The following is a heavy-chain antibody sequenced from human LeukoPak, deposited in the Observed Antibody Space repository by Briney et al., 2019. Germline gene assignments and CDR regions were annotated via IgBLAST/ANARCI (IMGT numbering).Heavy chain of an antibody. D-gene: IGHD2-2*01. J-gene: IGHJ4*02. V-gene: IGHV4-59*01. Sequence: SETLSLPCTVSGGSISSYYWSWIRQPPGEGREGIGYIYYSGSTNYNPSLKSRVTISVDTSKNQYSLKLSSVTAADTAVYYCARVACTRGYYFDYWGQGTLVTVSS. CDR1: GGSISSYY. CDR2: IYYSGST. CDR3: ARVACTRGYYFDY.